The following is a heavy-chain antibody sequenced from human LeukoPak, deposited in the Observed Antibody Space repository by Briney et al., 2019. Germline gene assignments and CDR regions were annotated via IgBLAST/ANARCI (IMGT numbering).Heavy chain of an antibody. CDR3: ARATDKRSSSGGYYYYMDV. V-gene: IGHV1-69*06. CDR1: GGTFSSYA. Sequence: GSSVKVSCKASGGTFSSYAISWVRQAPGQGLEWMGGIIPIFGTANYAQKFQGRVTITADKSTSTAYMELSSLRSEDTAVYYCARATDKRSSSGGYYYYMDVWGKGTTVTASS. J-gene: IGHJ6*03. D-gene: IGHD6-13*01. CDR2: IIPIFGTA.